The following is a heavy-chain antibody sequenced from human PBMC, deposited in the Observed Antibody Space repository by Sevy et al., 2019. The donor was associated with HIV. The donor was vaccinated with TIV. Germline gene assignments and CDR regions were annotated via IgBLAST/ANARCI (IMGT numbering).Heavy chain of an antibody. CDR1: GGSISSYY. CDR2: IYYSGST. J-gene: IGHJ4*02. D-gene: IGHD5-12*01. Sequence: SETLSLTCTVSGGSISSYYWSWIRQPPGKGLEWIGYIYYSGSTNYNPSLKSRVTISVDTSKNQFSLKLSSVTAADTAVYYCARGRSGYDAYYFDYWGQGTLVTVSS. V-gene: IGHV4-59*01. CDR3: ARGRSGYDAYYFDY.